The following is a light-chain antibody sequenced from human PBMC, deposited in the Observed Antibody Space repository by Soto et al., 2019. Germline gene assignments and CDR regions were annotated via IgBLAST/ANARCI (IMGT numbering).Light chain of an antibody. J-gene: IGKJ1*01. V-gene: IGKV3-15*01. CDR3: QQYNNWPGT. Sequence: DILMTQSPATLSLSPGGRATLSCRASQSVSSNLAWYQQKPGQAPRLLIPRASTRATGIPARFSGSGSGTEFTLTSSSLQSEDFAVSFCQQYNNWPGTFGQGTKVEIK. CDR1: QSVSSN. CDR2: RAS.